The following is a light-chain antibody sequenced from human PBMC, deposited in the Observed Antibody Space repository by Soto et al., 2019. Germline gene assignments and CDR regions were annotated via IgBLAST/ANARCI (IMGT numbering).Light chain of an antibody. Sequence: DIQMTQSPSSLSASVGDRVIITCRASQSISTFLSWYQQKPGKAPNLLIYDVFTLQSGVPSRFSGTGSGRDFTLTISSLQHEDFATYYCQQNYITPPTFGGGSKVEIK. CDR3: QQNYITPPT. J-gene: IGKJ4*01. CDR1: QSISTF. V-gene: IGKV1-39*01. CDR2: DVF.